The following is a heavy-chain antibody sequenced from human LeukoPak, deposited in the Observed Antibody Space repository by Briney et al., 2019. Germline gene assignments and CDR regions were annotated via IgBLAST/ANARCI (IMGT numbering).Heavy chain of an antibody. D-gene: IGHD3-3*01. V-gene: IGHV3-23*01. J-gene: IGHJ5*02. CDR3: AKSAKLRFLGAFDP. CDR2: ISGSGGST. Sequence: GGSLRLSCVASGFTFGKYWMSWVRQAPGKGLEWVSAISGSGGSTYYADSVKGRFTISRDNSKNTLYLQMNSLRAEDTAVYYCAKSAKLRFLGAFDPWGQGTLVTVSS. CDR1: GFTFGKYW.